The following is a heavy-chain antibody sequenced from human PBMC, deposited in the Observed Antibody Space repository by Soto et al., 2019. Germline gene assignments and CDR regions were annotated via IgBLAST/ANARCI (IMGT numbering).Heavy chain of an antibody. Sequence: GGSLRLSCTASGFTFSSHAMTWVRQAPGKGLEWVSGLSDSGDSIYYADSVKGRFTISRDNSMNTLYLQMNTLRAEDTAIYYCAKVSSSWYGGFFDLWGQGTLVTVSS. D-gene: IGHD6-13*01. CDR2: LSDSGDSI. CDR3: AKVSSSWYGGFFDL. V-gene: IGHV3-23*01. CDR1: GFTFSSHA. J-gene: IGHJ4*02.